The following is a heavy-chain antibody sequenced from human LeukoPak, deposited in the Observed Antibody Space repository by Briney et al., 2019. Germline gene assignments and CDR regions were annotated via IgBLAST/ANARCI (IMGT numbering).Heavy chain of an antibody. D-gene: IGHD2-2*03. CDR1: GGSISSYY. CDR3: ASGYCSSTSCPDRDY. V-gene: IGHV4-59*08. J-gene: IGHJ4*02. Sequence: PSETLSLTCTVSGGSISSYYWSWIRQPPGKGLEWIGYIYYSGSTNYNPSLKSRVTISVDTSKNQFSLKLSSVTAADTAVYYCASGYCSSTSCPDRDYWGQGTLVTVSS. CDR2: IYYSGST.